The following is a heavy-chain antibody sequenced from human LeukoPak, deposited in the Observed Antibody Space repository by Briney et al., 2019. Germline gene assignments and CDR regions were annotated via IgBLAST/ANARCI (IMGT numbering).Heavy chain of an antibody. CDR1: GGSFSGYY. D-gene: IGHD2-21*01. V-gene: IGHV4-34*01. Sequence: KPSETLSLTCAVYGGSFSGYYWSWIRQPPGKGLEWIGEINHSGSTNYNPSLKSRVTISVDTSKNQFSLKLSSVTAADTAVYYCARGPFAYYFDYWGQGTLVTVSS. CDR3: ARGPFAYYFDY. J-gene: IGHJ4*02. CDR2: INHSGST.